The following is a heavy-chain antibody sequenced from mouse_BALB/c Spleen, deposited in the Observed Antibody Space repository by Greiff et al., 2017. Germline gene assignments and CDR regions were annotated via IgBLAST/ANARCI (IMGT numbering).Heavy chain of an antibody. D-gene: IGHD2-1*01. CDR1: GFNIKDYY. CDR2: IDPENGDT. Sequence: VQLQQSGAELVRSGASVKLSCTASGFNIKDYYMHWVKQRPEQGLEWIGWIDPENGDTEYAPKFQGKATMTADTSSNTAYLQLSSLTSEDTAVYYCNERGKRGTWFAYWGQGTLVTVSA. J-gene: IGHJ3*01. V-gene: IGHV14-4*02. CDR3: NERGKRGTWFAY.